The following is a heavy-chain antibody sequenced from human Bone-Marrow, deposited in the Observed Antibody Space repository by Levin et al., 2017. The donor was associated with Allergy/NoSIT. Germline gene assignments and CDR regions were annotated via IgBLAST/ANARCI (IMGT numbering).Heavy chain of an antibody. Sequence: PGASVKVSCKTSGYTFTDHNLHWVRQAPGQGPEWMGRIKIDSGGTQYAQKFQGRVTMTRDTSISTAYMELSSLRSDDTAAYYCVRCLTSGWEYDAFDFWGQGTMLTVSS. CDR1: GYTFTDHN. J-gene: IGHJ3*01. V-gene: IGHV1-2*02. CDR3: VRCLTSGWEYDAFDF. D-gene: IGHD6-19*01. CDR2: IKIDSGGT.